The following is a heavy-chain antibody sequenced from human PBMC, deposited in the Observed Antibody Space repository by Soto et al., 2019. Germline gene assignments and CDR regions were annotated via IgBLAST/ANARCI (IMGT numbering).Heavy chain of an antibody. Sequence: GASVEVSCEACGGGIGSYARSSVRQAPGQGLEWMGGIIPIFGTANYAQKFQGRVTINADKSTSQAYMELSSLRSEDTAVYYCPRKDRQLGYYYSGTDVWRQGSTVTVTS. D-gene: IGHD6-6*01. CDR2: IIPIFGTA. V-gene: IGHV1-69*06. CDR3: PRKDRQLGYYYSGTDV. J-gene: IGHJ6*02. CDR1: GGGIGSYA.